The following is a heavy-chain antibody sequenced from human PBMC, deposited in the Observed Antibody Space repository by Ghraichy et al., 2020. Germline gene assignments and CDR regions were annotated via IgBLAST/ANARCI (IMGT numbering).Heavy chain of an antibody. D-gene: IGHD4-23*01. CDR3: ARVGNSEDYYFDY. CDR2: ISSSSSYT. J-gene: IGHJ4*02. Sequence: GESLNISCAASGFTFSDYYMSWIRQAPGKGLEWVSYISSSSSYTNYADSVKGRFTISRDNAKNSLYLQMNSLRAEDTAVYYCARVGNSEDYYFDYWGQGTLVTVSS. V-gene: IGHV3-11*06. CDR1: GFTFSDYY.